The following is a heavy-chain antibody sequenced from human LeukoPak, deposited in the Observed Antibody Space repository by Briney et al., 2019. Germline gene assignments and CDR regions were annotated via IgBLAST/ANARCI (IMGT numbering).Heavy chain of an antibody. CDR1: GFTFSTYS. V-gene: IGHV3-7*01. D-gene: IGHD5-24*01. CDR3: ANGDGFDY. CDR2: IKQDGSET. Sequence: GGSLRLSFATSGFTFSTYSMSWVRQAPGKGLEWVANIKQDGSETYYADSVKGRFTIFRDNAKNSLYLQMDSLRVEDTAVYYCANGDGFDYWGQGTLVIVSS. J-gene: IGHJ4*02.